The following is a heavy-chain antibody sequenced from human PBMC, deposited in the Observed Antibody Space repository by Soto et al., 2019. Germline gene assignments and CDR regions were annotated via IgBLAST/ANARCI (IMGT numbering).Heavy chain of an antibody. CDR3: ARVGDYGGNRNYYYYGMDV. CDR2: IIPIFGTA. D-gene: IGHD4-17*01. V-gene: IGHV1-69*13. J-gene: IGHJ6*02. Sequence: GASVKVSCKASGGTFSSYAISWVRQAPGQGLEWMGGIIPIFGTANYAQKFQGRVTITADESTSTAYMELSSLRSEDTAVYYCARVGDYGGNRNYYYYGMDVWGQGTTVTVS. CDR1: GGTFSSYA.